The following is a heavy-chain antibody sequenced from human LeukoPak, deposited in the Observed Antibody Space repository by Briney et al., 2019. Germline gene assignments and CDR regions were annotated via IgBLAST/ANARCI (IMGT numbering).Heavy chain of an antibody. V-gene: IGHV3-74*01. CDR1: GFTFSSYW. J-gene: IGHJ4*02. Sequence: GGSLRLSCGASGFTFSSYWMNWVRQAPGKGLVWVSRIRGDGGATTYADSVKGRLTISRDNAKNTLYLQMTSLRADDTAVYYCARGGTGSSVFGYWGQGTLVTVSS. CDR2: IRGDGGAT. D-gene: IGHD6-6*01. CDR3: ARGGTGSSVFGY.